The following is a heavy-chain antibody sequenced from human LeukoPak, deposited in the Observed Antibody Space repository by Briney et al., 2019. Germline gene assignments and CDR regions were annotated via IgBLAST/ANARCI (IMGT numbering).Heavy chain of an antibody. CDR3: ARDAGDILTGPSYYYYMDV. CDR1: GFAFSSYE. Sequence: GGSLRLSCVASGFAFSSYEMNLVRQAPGKGLEWVSYISSSATTIYYADSVKGRFTISRDNAKNSLYLQMNSLRAEDTAVYYCARDAGDILTGPSYYYYMDVWGKGTMVTISS. J-gene: IGHJ6*03. V-gene: IGHV3-48*03. D-gene: IGHD3-9*01. CDR2: ISSSATTI.